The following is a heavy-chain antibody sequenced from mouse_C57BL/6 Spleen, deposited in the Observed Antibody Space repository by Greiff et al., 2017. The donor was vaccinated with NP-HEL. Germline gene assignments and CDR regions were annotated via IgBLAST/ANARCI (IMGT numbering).Heavy chain of an antibody. CDR3: ARGRWSFDY. CDR2: ISDGGSYT. V-gene: IGHV5-4*03. D-gene: IGHD1-1*02. CDR1: GFTFSSYA. J-gene: IGHJ2*01. Sequence: EVMLVESGGGLVKPGGSLKLSCAASGFTFSSYAMSWVRQTPEKRLEWVATISDGGSYTYYPDNVKGRFTISRDNAKNNLYLQMSHLKSEDTAMYYCARGRWSFDYWGQGTTLTVSS.